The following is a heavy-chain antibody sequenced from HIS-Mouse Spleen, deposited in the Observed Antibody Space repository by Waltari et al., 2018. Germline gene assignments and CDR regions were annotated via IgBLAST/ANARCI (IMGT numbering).Heavy chain of an antibody. CDR1: GGSISSSSYY. J-gene: IGHJ2*01. CDR2: IYYSGST. CDR3: AREIPYSSSWYDWYFDL. V-gene: IGHV4-39*07. Sequence: QLQLQESGPGLVKPSETLSLTCTVSGGSISSSSYYWGCIRQPPGKGLEWGGSIYYSGSTYYNPSLKSRVTISVDTSKNQFSLKLSSVTAADTAVYYCAREIPYSSSWYDWYFDLWGRGTLVTVSS. D-gene: IGHD6-13*01.